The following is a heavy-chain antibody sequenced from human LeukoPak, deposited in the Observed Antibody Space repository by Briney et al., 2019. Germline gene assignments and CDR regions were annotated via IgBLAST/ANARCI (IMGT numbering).Heavy chain of an antibody. CDR2: IYYSGST. CDR1: GGSISSYY. V-gene: IGHV4-59*01. J-gene: IGHJ6*02. Sequence: SETLSLTCTVSGGSISSYYRSWIRQPPGKGLEWIGYIYYSGSTNYNPSLKSRVTISVDTSKNQFSLKLSSVTAADTAVYYCAREVVGADYYYGMDVWGQGTTVTVSS. CDR3: AREVVGADYYYGMDV. D-gene: IGHD1-26*01.